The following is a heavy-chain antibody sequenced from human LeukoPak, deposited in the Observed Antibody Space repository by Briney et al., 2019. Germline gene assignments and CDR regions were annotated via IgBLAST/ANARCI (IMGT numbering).Heavy chain of an antibody. Sequence: PSETLSLTCTVSGGSISSYYWSWIRQPPGKGLEWIGYIYYSGSTNYNPSLKSRVTISVDTSKNQFSLKLSSVTAADTAVYYCASSRYYYGSGSYYKFDYWGQGTLVTVSS. CDR1: GGSISSYY. CDR2: IYYSGST. D-gene: IGHD3-10*01. V-gene: IGHV4-59*01. CDR3: ASSRYYYGSGSYYKFDY. J-gene: IGHJ4*02.